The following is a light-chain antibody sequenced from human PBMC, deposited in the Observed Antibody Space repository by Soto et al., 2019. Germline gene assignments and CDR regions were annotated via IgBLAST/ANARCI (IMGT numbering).Light chain of an antibody. CDR2: ATS. J-gene: IGKJ1*01. V-gene: IGKV3-20*01. CDR3: QQCAGSPRWT. CDR1: QSVNSNY. Sequence: VLTQSPGTLSLSPGERATLSCRASQSVNSNYLAWYQQKPGQAPRLLIYATSSRATGIPDRFSGSGSGTDFTLTISRLEPEDFAVYYCQQCAGSPRWTFGQGTKVEIK.